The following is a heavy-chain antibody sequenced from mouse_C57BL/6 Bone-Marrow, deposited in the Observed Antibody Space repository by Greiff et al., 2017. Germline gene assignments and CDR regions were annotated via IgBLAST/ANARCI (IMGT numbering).Heavy chain of an antibody. V-gene: IGHV1-72*01. CDR2: IDPNSGGT. CDR3: ARWAIYDALYWYFDV. D-gene: IGHD2-3*01. Sequence: QVQLQQPGAELVKPGASVKLSCKASGYTFTSYWMHWVKQRPGRGLEWIGRIDPNSGGTKYNEKFKSKAPLTVDKPSSTAYMQLSSLTSEDSAVSYCARWAIYDALYWYFDVWGTGTTVTVSA. CDR1: GYTFTSYW. J-gene: IGHJ1*03.